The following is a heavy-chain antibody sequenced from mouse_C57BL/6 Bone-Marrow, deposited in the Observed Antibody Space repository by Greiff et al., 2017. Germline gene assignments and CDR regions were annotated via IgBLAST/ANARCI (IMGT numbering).Heavy chain of an antibody. D-gene: IGHD1-1*01. Sequence: VQLKQSGTVLARPGASVKMSCKTSGYTFTSYWMHWVKQRPGQGLEWIGAIYPGNSDTSYNQKFKGKAKLTAVTSASTAYMELSSLTNEDSAVYYRTRRALYYYGSSPWYFDVWGTGTTVTVSS. CDR2: IYPGNSDT. V-gene: IGHV1-5*01. CDR1: GYTFTSYW. CDR3: TRRALYYYGSSPWYFDV. J-gene: IGHJ1*03.